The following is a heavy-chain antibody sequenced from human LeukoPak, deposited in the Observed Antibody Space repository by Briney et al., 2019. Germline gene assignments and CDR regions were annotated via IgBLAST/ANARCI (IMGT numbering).Heavy chain of an antibody. V-gene: IGHV1-18*01. CDR1: GYTFTSYG. J-gene: IGHJ6*02. D-gene: IGHD1-26*01. CDR3: ARATSGSYYDPSTYYYYGMDV. Sequence: ASVKVSCKASGYTFTSYGISWVRQAPGQGLEWMGWISAYNGNTNYAQKLQGRVTMTTDSSTSTAYMELRSLRSDDTAVYYCARATSGSYYDPSTYYYYGMDVWGQGTTVTVSS. CDR2: ISAYNGNT.